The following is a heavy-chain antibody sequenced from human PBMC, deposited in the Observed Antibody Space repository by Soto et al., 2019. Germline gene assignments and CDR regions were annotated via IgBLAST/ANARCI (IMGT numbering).Heavy chain of an antibody. V-gene: IGHV3-30-3*01. CDR3: AREEDIVVGGGMDV. CDR1: GFTFSSYA. D-gene: IGHD2-15*01. CDR2: ISYDGSNK. Sequence: GGSLRLSCAASGFTFSSYAMHWVRQAPGKGLEWVAVISYDGSNKYYADSVKGRFTISRDNSKNTLYLQMNSLRAEDTAVYYCAREEDIVVGGGMDVWGQGTTVTVSS. J-gene: IGHJ6*02.